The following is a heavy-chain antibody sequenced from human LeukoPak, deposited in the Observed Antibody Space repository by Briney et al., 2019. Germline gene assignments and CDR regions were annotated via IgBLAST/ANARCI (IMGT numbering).Heavy chain of an antibody. D-gene: IGHD2-15*01. V-gene: IGHV3-11*01. CDR3: ARGVAVAATGRKEYYYYYGMDV. Sequence: GGSLRLSCAASGFTFSDYYMSWIRQAPGKGLEWVSYISSSGSTIYYADSVKGRFTISRDNAKNSLYLQMNSLRDEDTAVYYCARGVAVAATGRKEYYYYYGMDVWGQGTTVTVSS. CDR2: ISSSGSTI. CDR1: GFTFSDYY. J-gene: IGHJ6*02.